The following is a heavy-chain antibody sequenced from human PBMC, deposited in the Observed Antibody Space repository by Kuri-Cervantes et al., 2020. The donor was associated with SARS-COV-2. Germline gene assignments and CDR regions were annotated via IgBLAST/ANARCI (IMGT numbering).Heavy chain of an antibody. Sequence: ASVKVSCKASGYTFTYCSLHWLQQAPGQGLERMRWITLYNGNINYAKKFQSRVTITRDMSLRTAYIELSSLRSEDSAVYYCAREYCTNGVCYRIGGNWFDPWGQGTLVTVSS. J-gene: IGHJ5*02. D-gene: IGHD2-8*01. CDR1: GYTFTYCS. CDR3: AREYCTNGVCYRIGGNWFDP. CDR2: ITLYNGNI. V-gene: IGHV1-68*02.